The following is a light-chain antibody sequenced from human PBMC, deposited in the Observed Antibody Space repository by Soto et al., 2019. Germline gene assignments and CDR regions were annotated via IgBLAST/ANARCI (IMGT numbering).Light chain of an antibody. Sequence: QSVLTQPPSVSGAPGQRVTISCTGSSSNIGAGYAVQWYQQLPGTAPKLLISDNSNRPSGVPDRFSGSKSGTSASLAITGLQAEDEADYYCQSYDSSLSGYVVFGGGTKVTVL. V-gene: IGLV1-40*01. CDR2: DNS. CDR1: SSNIGAGYA. J-gene: IGLJ2*01. CDR3: QSYDSSLSGYVV.